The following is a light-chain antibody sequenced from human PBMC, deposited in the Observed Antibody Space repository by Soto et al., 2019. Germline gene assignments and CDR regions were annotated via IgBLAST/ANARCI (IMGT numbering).Light chain of an antibody. V-gene: IGKV1D-13*01. Sequence: IQMTQSPSSLSASVGDRVTITCRASQSISSYLNWYQQKPGKAPKLLIYDASSLESGVPSRFSGSGSGTDFTLTISSLQPEDFATYYCQQFNNYPSFGQGTKVDNK. CDR1: QSISSY. J-gene: IGKJ1*01. CDR3: QQFNNYPS. CDR2: DAS.